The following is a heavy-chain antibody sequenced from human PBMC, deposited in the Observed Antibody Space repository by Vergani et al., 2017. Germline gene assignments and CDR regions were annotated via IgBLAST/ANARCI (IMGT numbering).Heavy chain of an antibody. Sequence: EVQLVESGGDLAQPGGSLRLSCAASGFTVSSNYMSWVRQAPGKGLEWVSVIYSGGSTYYADSVKGRFTISRDNSKNTLYLQMNSLRAEDTAVYYCARVPINDFLFDYWGQGTLVTVSS. CDR1: GFTVSSNY. J-gene: IGHJ4*02. D-gene: IGHD2-2*01. V-gene: IGHV3-53*01. CDR2: IYSGGST. CDR3: ARVPINDFLFDY.